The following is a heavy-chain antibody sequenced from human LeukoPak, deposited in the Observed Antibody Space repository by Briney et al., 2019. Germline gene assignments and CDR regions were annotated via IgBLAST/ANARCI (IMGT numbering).Heavy chain of an antibody. V-gene: IGHV3-48*03. CDR1: GFTFSSYE. Sequence: QTGGSLRLSCAASGFTFSSYEMNWVRQAPGKGLEWVSYISSSGSTIYYADSVKGRFTISRDNAKNSLYLQMNSLRAEDTAVYYCARETNTLQDADIWGQGTMVTVSS. CDR3: ARETNTLQDADI. D-gene: IGHD1-1*01. J-gene: IGHJ3*02. CDR2: ISSSGSTI.